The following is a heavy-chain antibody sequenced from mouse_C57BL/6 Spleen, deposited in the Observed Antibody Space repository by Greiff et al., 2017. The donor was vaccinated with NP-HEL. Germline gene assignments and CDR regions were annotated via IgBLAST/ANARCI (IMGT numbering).Heavy chain of an antibody. CDR1: GFSLTSYG. Sequence: QVQLQQSGPGLVQPSQSLSITCTVSGFSLTSYGVHWVRQSPGKGLEWLGVIWRGGSTDYNAAFMSRLSITKDNSKSQVFFKMNSLQADDTAIYYCAKTPGSSYFWYFDVWGTGTTVTVSS. CDR2: IWRGGST. J-gene: IGHJ1*03. D-gene: IGHD1-1*01. V-gene: IGHV2-5*01. CDR3: AKTPGSSYFWYFDV.